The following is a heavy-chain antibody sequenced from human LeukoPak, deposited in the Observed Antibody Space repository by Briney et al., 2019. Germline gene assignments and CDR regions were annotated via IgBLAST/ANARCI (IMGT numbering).Heavy chain of an antibody. CDR3: ARVYDY. J-gene: IGHJ4*02. Sequence: GGSLRLSCAVSGFTLNTNYISWVCQSPGQGLKWVSVLYSGGSTYYADSVKGRFTISRDDSKNTVYLQMNSLRAEDTAVYYCARVYDYWGQGSLVTVSS. V-gene: IGHV3-53*01. CDR2: LYSGGST. CDR1: GFTLNTNY.